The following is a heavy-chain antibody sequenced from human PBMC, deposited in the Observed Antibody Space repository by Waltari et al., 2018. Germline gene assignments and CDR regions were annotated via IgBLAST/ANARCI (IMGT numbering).Heavy chain of an antibody. Sequence: WSLIRQPPGRGMDWIGYISHSGSTYYNPSLRRRITLSLNRSNKQFSLKLTSVTAADTAIYFCAVSGSNPGIDYWGQGALITVSS. D-gene: IGHD1-26*01. J-gene: IGHJ4*02. V-gene: IGHV4-30-2*01. CDR2: ISHSGST. CDR3: AVSGSNPGIDY.